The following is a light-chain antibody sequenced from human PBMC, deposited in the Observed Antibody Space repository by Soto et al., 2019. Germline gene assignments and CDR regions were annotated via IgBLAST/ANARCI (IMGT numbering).Light chain of an antibody. V-gene: IGLV3-1*01. CDR2: QDS. CDR1: KLGDKY. CDR3: QAWDSSTAV. Sequence: SYALTQPPSVSVFPGQTASITCSGDKLGDKYACWYQQKPGQSPVLVIYQDSKRPSGIPERFSGSNSGNTATLTISGTQAMDEADYYCQAWDSSTAVFGGGTQLTVL. J-gene: IGLJ2*01.